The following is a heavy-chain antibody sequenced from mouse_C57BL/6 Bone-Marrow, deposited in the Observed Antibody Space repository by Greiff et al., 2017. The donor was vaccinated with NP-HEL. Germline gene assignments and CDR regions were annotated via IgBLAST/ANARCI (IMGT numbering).Heavy chain of an antibody. Sequence: EVMLVESEGGLVQPGSSMKLSCTASGFTFSDYYMAWVRQVPEKGLEWVANINYDGSSTYYLASLKSRFIISRDNAKNILYLQMSSLKSEDTATYYCARGRYYYGSPYWYFDVWGTGTTVTVSS. J-gene: IGHJ1*03. CDR2: INYDGSST. CDR3: ARGRYYYGSPYWYFDV. D-gene: IGHD1-1*01. V-gene: IGHV5-16*01. CDR1: GFTFSDYY.